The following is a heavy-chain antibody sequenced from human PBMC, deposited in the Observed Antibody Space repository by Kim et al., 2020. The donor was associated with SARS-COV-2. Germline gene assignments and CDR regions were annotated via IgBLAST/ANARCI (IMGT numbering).Heavy chain of an antibody. CDR1: GFTFSSYA. CDR3: AKPVRFSCYYGMDV. J-gene: IGHJ6*02. Sequence: GGSLRLSCAASGFTFSSYAMSWVRQAPGKGLEWVSAISGSGGSTYYADSVKGRFTISRDNSKNTLYLQMNSLRAEDTAVYYCAKPVRFSCYYGMDVWGQGTTVTVSS. D-gene: IGHD3-3*01. CDR2: ISGSGGST. V-gene: IGHV3-23*01.